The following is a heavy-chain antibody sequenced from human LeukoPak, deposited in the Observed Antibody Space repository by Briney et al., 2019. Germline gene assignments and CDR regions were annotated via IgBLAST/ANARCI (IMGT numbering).Heavy chain of an antibody. Sequence: ASVKVFCKASGYTFTSYGISWVRQAPGQGLEWMGWISAYNGNTNYAQKLQGRVTMTTDTSTSTAYMELRSLRSDDTAVYYCARAPMVVTLTEFDYWGQGTLVTVSS. V-gene: IGHV1-18*01. J-gene: IGHJ4*02. CDR1: GYTFTSYG. CDR3: ARAPMVVTLTEFDY. D-gene: IGHD4-23*01. CDR2: ISAYNGNT.